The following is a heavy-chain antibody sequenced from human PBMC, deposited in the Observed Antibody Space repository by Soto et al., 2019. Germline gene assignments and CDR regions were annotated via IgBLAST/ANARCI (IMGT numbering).Heavy chain of an antibody. V-gene: IGHV1-69*01. J-gene: IGHJ6*02. CDR2: IIPIFGTA. D-gene: IGHD2-2*01. CDR1: GGTFSSYA. Sequence: QVQLVQSGAEVKKPGSSVKVSCKASGGTFSSYAISWVRQAPGQGLEWMGGIIPIFGTANYAQKFQGRVTITADESTRTAYMELSSLRSEDTAVYYCARGDIVVVPAAPPAGAGGMDVWGQGTKVTVSS. CDR3: ARGDIVVVPAAPPAGAGGMDV.